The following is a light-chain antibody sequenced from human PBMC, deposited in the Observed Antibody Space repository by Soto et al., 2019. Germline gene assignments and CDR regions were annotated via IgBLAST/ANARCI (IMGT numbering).Light chain of an antibody. V-gene: IGKV3-11*01. J-gene: IGKJ5*01. Sequence: EILMTQSPATLSVSPGERATLSCRASQSVSSYLAWYQQKPGQAPRLLIYDASNRATGIPARFSGSGPGTDFTLTISSLEPEDFAVYYCQQRSNWPPITFGQGTRLEIK. CDR3: QQRSNWPPIT. CDR1: QSVSSY. CDR2: DAS.